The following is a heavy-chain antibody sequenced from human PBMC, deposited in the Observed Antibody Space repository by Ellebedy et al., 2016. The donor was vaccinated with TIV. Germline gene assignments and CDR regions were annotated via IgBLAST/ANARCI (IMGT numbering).Heavy chain of an antibody. V-gene: IGHV4-61*02. J-gene: IGHJ6*02. CDR3: ARDRIVVVTAGDFYGMDV. D-gene: IGHD2-21*02. Sequence: SETLSLTCTVSGGSISSGGYYWSWIRQPAGKGLEWIGRIYTSGSTNYNPSLKSRVTMSVDTSKNQFSLKLSSVTAADTAVYYCARDRIVVVTAGDFYGMDVWGQGTTVTVSS. CDR1: GGSISSGGYY. CDR2: IYTSGST.